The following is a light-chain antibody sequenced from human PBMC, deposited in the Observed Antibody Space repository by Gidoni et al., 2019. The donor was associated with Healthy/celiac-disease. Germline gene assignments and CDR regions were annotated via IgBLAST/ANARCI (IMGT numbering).Light chain of an antibody. CDR2: GAS. CDR3: QQYGSSPPYT. J-gene: IGKJ2*01. Sequence: EIVLTQAPGTLTLSPGERPTLSGRASQSVSSSYLAWYQQKPGQAPRLLIYGASSRATGIPDRFSGSGSGTDFTLTISRLEPEDFAVYYCQQYGSSPPYTFGQGTKLEIK. CDR1: QSVSSSY. V-gene: IGKV3-20*01.